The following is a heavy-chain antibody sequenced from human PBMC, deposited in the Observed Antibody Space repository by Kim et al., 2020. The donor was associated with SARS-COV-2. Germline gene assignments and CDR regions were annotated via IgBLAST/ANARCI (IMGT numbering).Heavy chain of an antibody. J-gene: IGHJ4*02. CDR2: IYYSGST. D-gene: IGHD5-18*01. CDR3: AREGRNSYGLGGFDY. CDR1: GGSISSGGYY. V-gene: IGHV4-31*03. Sequence: SETLSLTCTVSGGSISSGGYYLSWIRQHPGKGLEWIGYIYYSGSTYYNPSLKSRVTISVDTSKNQFSLKLSSVTAADTAVYYCAREGRNSYGLGGFDYWGQGTLVTVSS.